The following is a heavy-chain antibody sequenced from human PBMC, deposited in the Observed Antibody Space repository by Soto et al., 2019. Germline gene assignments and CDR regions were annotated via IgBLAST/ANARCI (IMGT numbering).Heavy chain of an antibody. J-gene: IGHJ6*01. CDR1: GFSLTSPGMC. CDR2: IERDDDDK. Sequence: SGPTLLNPTDTLTLTCTFSGFSLTSPGMCVSWIRQPPGKALEWLALIERDDDDKYYSTSLKTRLTISKDTRKNQVVLTMANMDPADTGNYYCARSIRGNRRFNGMDVWGQGTTV. CDR3: ARSIRGNRRFNGMDV. V-gene: IGHV2-70*13. D-gene: IGHD1-20*01.